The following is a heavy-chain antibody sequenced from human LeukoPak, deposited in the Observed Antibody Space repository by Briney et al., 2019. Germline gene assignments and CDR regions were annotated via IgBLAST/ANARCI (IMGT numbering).Heavy chain of an antibody. D-gene: IGHD5-18*01. CDR3: ARLSLDVVLDTAMVWAFDI. Sequence: GESLKISCKGSGYFFNSYWIGWVRQMPGKGLEWMGIIYPGDSDTRYSPSFQGQVTISADKSISTAYLQWSSLKASDTAMYYCARLSLDVVLDTAMVWAFDIWGQGTMVTVSS. J-gene: IGHJ3*02. V-gene: IGHV5-51*01. CDR1: GYFFNSYW. CDR2: IYPGDSDT.